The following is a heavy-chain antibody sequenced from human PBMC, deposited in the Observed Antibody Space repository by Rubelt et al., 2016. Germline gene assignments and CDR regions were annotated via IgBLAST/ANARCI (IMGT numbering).Heavy chain of an antibody. CDR2: IGTRPDII. CDR1: GFTFSTTH. D-gene: IGHD1-26*01. J-gene: IGHJ4*02. V-gene: IGHV3-48*04. CDR3: AKDRDGGSYGWDY. Sequence: SGGGLVQPGGSLRLSCAVSGFTFSTTHMNWVRQAPGKGLEWVSYIGTRPDIIYYADSVKGLFTIFRDNATNSLYLQMDNLRVEDTGVYYCAKDRDGGSYGWDYWGQGTLVTVSS.